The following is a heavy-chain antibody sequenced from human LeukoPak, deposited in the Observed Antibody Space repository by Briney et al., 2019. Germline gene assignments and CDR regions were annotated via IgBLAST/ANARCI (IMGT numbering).Heavy chain of an antibody. CDR1: GGTFSSYA. V-gene: IGHV1-69*01. Sequence: SCAASGGTFSSYAISWVRQAPGQGLEWMGGIIPIFGTANYAQKFQGRVTITADESTSTAYMELSSLRSEDTAVYYCARDGELRAFDIWGQGTMVTVSS. CDR2: IIPIFGTA. D-gene: IGHD1-26*01. J-gene: IGHJ3*02. CDR3: ARDGELRAFDI.